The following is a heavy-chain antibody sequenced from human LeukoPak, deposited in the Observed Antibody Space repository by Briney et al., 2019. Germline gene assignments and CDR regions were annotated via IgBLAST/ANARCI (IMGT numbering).Heavy chain of an antibody. CDR3: ASTQTFDN. J-gene: IGHJ4*02. Sequence: GGSLRLSCAASGFTFSNYWMSWVRQAPGKGLEWVANIKQDGIEMYYVDSVKGRFTISRDNAKNSLHLHMNSLRAEDTAVYYCASTQTFDNWGPGTLVTVSS. CDR2: IKQDGIEM. CDR1: GFTFSNYW. V-gene: IGHV3-7*05.